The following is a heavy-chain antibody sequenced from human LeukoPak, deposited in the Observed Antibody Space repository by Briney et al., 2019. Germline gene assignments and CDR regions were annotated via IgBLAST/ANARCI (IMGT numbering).Heavy chain of an antibody. CDR3: ARDLLNEGNHLDY. J-gene: IGHJ4*02. V-gene: IGHV4-59*12. D-gene: IGHD4-23*01. CDR2: IYHSGST. CDR1: GDSISSYY. Sequence: SETLSLTCSVSGDSISSYYWSWIRQPPGKGLEWIGYIYHSGSTYYNPSLKSRVTISVDRSKNQFSLKLSSVTAADTAVYYCARDLLNEGNHLDYWGQGTLVTVSS.